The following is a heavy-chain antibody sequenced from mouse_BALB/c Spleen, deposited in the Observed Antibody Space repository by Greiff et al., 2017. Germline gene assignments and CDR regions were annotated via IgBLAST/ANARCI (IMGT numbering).Heavy chain of an antibody. V-gene: IGHV3-2*02. J-gene: IGHJ2*01. D-gene: IGHD1-1*01. CDR2: ISYSGST. CDR3: ASDDGSSYGGFDY. Sequence: EVHLVESGPGLVKPSQSLSLTCTVTGYSITSDYAWNWIRQFPGNKLEWMGYISYSGSTSYNPSLTSRISITRDTSKNQFFLQLNSVTTEDTATYYCASDDGSSYGGFDYWGQGTTLTVSS. CDR1: GYSITSDYA.